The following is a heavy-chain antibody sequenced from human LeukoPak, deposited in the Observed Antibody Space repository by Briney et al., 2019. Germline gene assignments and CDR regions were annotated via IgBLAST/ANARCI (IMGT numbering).Heavy chain of an antibody. CDR1: GGSFSGYY. D-gene: IGHD5-24*01. V-gene: IGHV4-34*01. CDR3: ASRLRDGYNFDY. Sequence: SETLSLTCAVYGGSFSGYYWSWIRQPPEKGLEWIGEINHSGSTNYNPSLKSRVTISVDTSKNQFSLKLSSVTAADTAVYYCASRLRDGYNFDYWGQGTLVTVSS. J-gene: IGHJ4*02. CDR2: INHSGST.